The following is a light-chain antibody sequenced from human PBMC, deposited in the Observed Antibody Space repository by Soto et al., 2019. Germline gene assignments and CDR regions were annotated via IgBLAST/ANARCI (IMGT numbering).Light chain of an antibody. V-gene: IGLV2-23*02. CDR1: SSDVGTYDL. J-gene: IGLJ1*01. CDR2: EVS. CDR3: SSYAGSKGV. Sequence: QSALTQPASVSGSPGQSITISCTGTSSDVGTYDLVSWYQQHPGKAPKLMIYEVSKRPSGVSNRFSGSKSGNTASLTISGPQAEDEADYYCSSYAGSKGVFGTGTKVTV.